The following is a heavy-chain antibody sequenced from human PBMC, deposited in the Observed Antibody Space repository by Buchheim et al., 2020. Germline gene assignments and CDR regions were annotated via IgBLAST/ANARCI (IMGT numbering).Heavy chain of an antibody. J-gene: IGHJ6*02. CDR1: DGSFSSFY. Sequence: QVLLQQGGARLLKPSETLSLTCDVSDGSFSSFYWTWLRQPPGKGLEWIGEFNYDGRTNYSPSLKSRVIISVDRSRNQFSLNLRSGTAADTGVYYCARGTGQIVYFYGMDVWGQGTT. D-gene: IGHD2-21*01. CDR3: ARGTGQIVYFYGMDV. V-gene: IGHV4-34*01. CDR2: FNYDGRT.